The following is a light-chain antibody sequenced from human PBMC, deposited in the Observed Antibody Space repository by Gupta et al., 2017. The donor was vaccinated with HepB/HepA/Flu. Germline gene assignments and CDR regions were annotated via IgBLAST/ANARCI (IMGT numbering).Light chain of an antibody. CDR2: VAS. CDR1: QNVRRN. V-gene: IGKV3-15*01. CDR3: QQYNDWPLS. Sequence: EIVLTQSPGTLSLSPGERATLSCRASQNVRRNLAWYQQKPGQPPRLLMYVASTRASTVPARFSSTGSGTDVTLTISSLQSEDFGVYFCQQYNDWPLSFGGGTKVEIK. J-gene: IGKJ4*01.